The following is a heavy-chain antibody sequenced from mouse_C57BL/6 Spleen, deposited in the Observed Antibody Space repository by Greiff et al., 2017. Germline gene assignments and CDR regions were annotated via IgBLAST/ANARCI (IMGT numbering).Heavy chain of an antibody. V-gene: IGHV5-4*01. CDR1: GFTFSSYA. D-gene: IGHD2-4*01. CDR2: ISDGGSYT. J-gene: IGHJ4*01. CDR3: ARAEDYDSYAMDY. Sequence: EVQGVESGGGLVKPGGSLKLSCAASGFTFSSYAMSWVRQTPEKRLEWVATISDGGSYTYYPDNVKGRFTISRDNAKNNLYLQMSHLKSEDTAMYYCARAEDYDSYAMDYWGQGTSVTVSS.